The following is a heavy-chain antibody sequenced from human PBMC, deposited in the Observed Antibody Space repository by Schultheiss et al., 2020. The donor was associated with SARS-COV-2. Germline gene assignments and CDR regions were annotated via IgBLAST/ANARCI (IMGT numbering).Heavy chain of an antibody. V-gene: IGHV3-23*01. J-gene: IGHJ4*02. D-gene: IGHD6-19*01. Sequence: SCAASGFTFSSYAMSWVRQAPGKGLEWVSAISGSGGSTYYADSVKGRFTISRDNSKNTLYLQMNSLRAEDTAVYYCAKVPVAGSRYYFDYWGQGTLVTVSS. CDR3: AKVPVAGSRYYFDY. CDR1: GFTFSSYA. CDR2: ISGSGGST.